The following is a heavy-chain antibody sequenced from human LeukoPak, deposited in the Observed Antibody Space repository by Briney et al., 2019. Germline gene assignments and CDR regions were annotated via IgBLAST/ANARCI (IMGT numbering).Heavy chain of an antibody. CDR1: GASISSTSYY. Sequence: PSETLSLTCSVSGASISSTSYYWGWVRQPPGKGLQWIANIYYNGSTYYNPSLKSRVSISVDTSKNQFSLKLSSVTAADTAVYYCARSGYLVRGDAFDIWGQGTMVTVSS. J-gene: IGHJ3*02. CDR2: IYYNGST. CDR3: ARSGYLVRGDAFDI. V-gene: IGHV4-39*07. D-gene: IGHD3-22*01.